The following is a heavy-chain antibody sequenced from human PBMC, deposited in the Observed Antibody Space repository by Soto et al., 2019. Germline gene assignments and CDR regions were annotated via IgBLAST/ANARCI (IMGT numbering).Heavy chain of an antibody. V-gene: IGHV3-11*01. CDR1: GFTFSHYY. D-gene: IGHD2-21*02. CDR3: ARDSGYGDPFAYAFDS. Sequence: QVQLVDSGGGLVKPGGSLRLSCAASGFTFSHYYMSWIRQAPGKGLAWVSYISSSGSTIYYADSVKGRFTISRDNAKNSLYRQMNSLRAEDTAVYYCARDSGYGDPFAYAFDSWGQGTMVTVSS. J-gene: IGHJ3*02. CDR2: ISSSGSTI.